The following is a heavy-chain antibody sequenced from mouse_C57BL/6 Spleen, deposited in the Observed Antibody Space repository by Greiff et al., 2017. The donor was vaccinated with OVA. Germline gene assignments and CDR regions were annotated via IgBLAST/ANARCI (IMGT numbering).Heavy chain of an antibody. V-gene: IGHV1-64*01. CDR2: IHPNSGST. D-gene: IGHD2-1*01. CDR1: GYTFTSYW. CDR3: ARRGTMVGGYFDY. Sequence: QVQLQQPGAELVKPGASVKLSCKASGYTFTSYWMHWVKQRPGQGLEWIGMIHPNSGSTNYNEKFKSKATLTVDKSSSTAYMQLSSLTSEDSAVYYCARRGTMVGGYFDYWGQGTTLTVSS. J-gene: IGHJ2*01.